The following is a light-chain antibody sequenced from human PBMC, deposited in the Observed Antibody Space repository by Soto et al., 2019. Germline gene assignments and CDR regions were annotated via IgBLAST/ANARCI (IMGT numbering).Light chain of an antibody. CDR3: LQNHNYPRT. CDR2: GAS. CDR1: QDISDD. Sequence: AIQMTQFPSSLSASVGDRVTITCRASQDISDDVGWYQQTPGKAPKLLISGASRLQSGVPSRFSGSGSGAAFTLTITSLRPEDSATYYCLQNHNYPRTFGQGTKVEI. J-gene: IGKJ1*01. V-gene: IGKV1-6*01.